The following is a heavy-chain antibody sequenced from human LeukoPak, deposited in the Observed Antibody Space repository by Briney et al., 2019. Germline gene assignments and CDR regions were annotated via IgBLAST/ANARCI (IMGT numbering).Heavy chain of an antibody. V-gene: IGHV4-4*07. Sequence: SETLSLTCTVSGGSISSYSWSWIRQPAGKGLEWIGRIYTSGGTNYNPFLKSRVTISVDKSKNQFSLKLSSVTAADTAVYYCARVGSSSAGFDYWGQGSLVTVSS. J-gene: IGHJ4*02. D-gene: IGHD6-6*01. CDR3: ARVGSSSAGFDY. CDR1: GGSISSYS. CDR2: IYTSGGT.